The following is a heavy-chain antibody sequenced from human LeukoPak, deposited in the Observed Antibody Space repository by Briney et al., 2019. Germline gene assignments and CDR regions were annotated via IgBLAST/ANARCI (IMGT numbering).Heavy chain of an antibody. D-gene: IGHD6-19*01. Sequence: SQTLSLSCVVSGDSVSSKNVAWDWIRQSPSRGLVCLGRTYYGSTWYNDYAESMEGRMTISQDTSKNQYSLQLTSVTPDDTAVYYCARDLGTTGWHTFDYWGQGTLVTVSS. V-gene: IGHV6-1*01. J-gene: IGHJ4*02. CDR1: GDSVSSKNVA. CDR3: ARDLGTTGWHTFDY. CDR2: TYYGSTWYN.